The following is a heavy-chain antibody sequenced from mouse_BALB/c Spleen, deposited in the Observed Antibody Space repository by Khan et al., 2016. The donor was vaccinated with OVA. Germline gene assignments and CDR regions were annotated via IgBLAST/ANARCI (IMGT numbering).Heavy chain of an antibody. CDR2: IYPYTDET. CDR3: ARSSTDYYTMDY. D-gene: IGHD2-10*02. V-gene: IGHV1S136*01. CDR1: GYTFTDYV. J-gene: IGHJ4*01. Sequence: EVQLQESGPELVKPGASVKMSCKAAGYTFTDYVIHWVKQKPGRGLEWIGYIYPYTDETESSAGFKGKATLTLDKSSSTAYMDLSSLTSEDSSVYYGARSSTDYYTMDYWGQGTSVTVSS.